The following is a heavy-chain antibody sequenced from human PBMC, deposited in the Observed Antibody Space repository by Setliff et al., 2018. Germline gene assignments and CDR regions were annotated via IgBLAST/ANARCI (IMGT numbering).Heavy chain of an antibody. CDR1: ELSLSAFH. J-gene: IGHJ6*03. Sequence: GESLKISCVASELSLSAFHMHWVRQAPGKGLEWVGRVRRNTNSYATAYSASLKGRFTISRDDSKNTAYLQMNSLQTEDTAVYYCARRGVGMGMDVWGKGTTVTVSS. CDR3: ARRGVGMGMDV. D-gene: IGHD2-2*01. CDR2: VRRNTNSYAT. V-gene: IGHV3-73*01.